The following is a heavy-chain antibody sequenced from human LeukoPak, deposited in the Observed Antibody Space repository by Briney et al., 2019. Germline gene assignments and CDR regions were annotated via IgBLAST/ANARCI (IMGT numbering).Heavy chain of an antibody. V-gene: IGHV3-30*02. CDR3: ARDRSYDSSGFYYLLRVDGLDN. CDR1: GFIFSSYG. D-gene: IGHD3-22*01. CDR2: IRYDGSNK. J-gene: IGHJ4*02. Sequence: GGSLRLSCVASGFIFSSYGMHWVRQAPGKGLDWVAFIRYDGSNKYYADSVKGRFTISRDNSKNTLYLQMNSLRAEDTAVYYCARDRSYDSSGFYYLLRVDGLDNWGQGTLVTVSS.